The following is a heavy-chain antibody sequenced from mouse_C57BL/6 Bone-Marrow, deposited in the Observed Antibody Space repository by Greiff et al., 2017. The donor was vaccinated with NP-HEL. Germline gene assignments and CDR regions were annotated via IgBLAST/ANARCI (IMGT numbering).Heavy chain of an antibody. J-gene: IGHJ4*01. V-gene: IGHV5-15*01. Sequence: DVKLVESGGGLVQPGGSLKLSCAASGFTFSDYGMAWVRQAPRKGPEWVAFISNLAYSIYYADTVTGRFTISRENAKNTLYLERSSLRSEDTAMYYCARRGYGSSYAMDYWGQGTSVTVSS. D-gene: IGHD1-1*01. CDR1: GFTFSDYG. CDR3: ARRGYGSSYAMDY. CDR2: ISNLAYSI.